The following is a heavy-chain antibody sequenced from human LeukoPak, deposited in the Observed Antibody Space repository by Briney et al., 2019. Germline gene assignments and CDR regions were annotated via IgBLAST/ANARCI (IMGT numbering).Heavy chain of an antibody. CDR2: INPSGGST. CDR1: GYTFTSYY. V-gene: IGHV1-46*01. CDR3: ARAITNPNIAVAGTSKKVNRFDP. Sequence: ASVKVSCKASGYTFTSYYMHWVRQAPGQGLEWMGIINPSGGSTIYAQKFQGRVTMTRDTSTSTVYMELSSLRSEDTAVYYCARAITNPNIAVAGTSKKVNRFDPWGQGTLVTVSS. J-gene: IGHJ5*02. D-gene: IGHD6-19*01.